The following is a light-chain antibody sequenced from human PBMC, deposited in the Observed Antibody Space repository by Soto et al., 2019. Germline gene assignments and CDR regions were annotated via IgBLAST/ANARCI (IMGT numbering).Light chain of an antibody. CDR3: QQYNTDSSWA. CDR1: QSVGTW. Sequence: DIQMTQSPSTLSASVGDRVTITCRASQSVGTWLAWYQQEPGKAPELLISDASSLESGVPSRFSGSGSGTEFTLTISSLLPDDFATYYCQQYNTDSSWAFGQGTKVAIK. V-gene: IGKV1-5*01. CDR2: DAS. J-gene: IGKJ1*01.